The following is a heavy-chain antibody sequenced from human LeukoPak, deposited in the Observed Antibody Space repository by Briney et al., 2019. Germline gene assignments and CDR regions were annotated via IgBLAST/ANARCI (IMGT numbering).Heavy chain of an antibody. CDR2: VYYGRTT. CDR3: VRHDGRGGATMGALDS. V-gene: IGHV4-39*01. Sequence: SETLSLTCTVSGGSIRSSYYYWGWIRQLPGKGLEWIGSVYYGRTTYYNPSLNSRVTISLVTSKNQFSLQLNSVTAADTAVYYCVRHDGRGGATMGALDSWGQGSLVTVTS. D-gene: IGHD5-12*01. CDR1: GGSIRSSYYY. J-gene: IGHJ4*02.